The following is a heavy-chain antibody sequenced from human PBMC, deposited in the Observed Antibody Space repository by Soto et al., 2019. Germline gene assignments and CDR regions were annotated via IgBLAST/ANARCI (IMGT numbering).Heavy chain of an antibody. CDR3: ARGIKQWLVRGDYYYYMDV. D-gene: IGHD6-19*01. V-gene: IGHV4-59*01. J-gene: IGHJ6*03. CDR2: IYYSGST. Sequence: QVQLQESGPGLVKPSETLSLTCTVSGGSISSYYWSWIRQPPGKGLEWIGYIYYSGSTNYNPSLKSRVTLSVDTSKNQFSLKLSSVTAADTAVYYCARGIKQWLVRGDYYYYMDVWGKGTTVTVSS. CDR1: GGSISSYY.